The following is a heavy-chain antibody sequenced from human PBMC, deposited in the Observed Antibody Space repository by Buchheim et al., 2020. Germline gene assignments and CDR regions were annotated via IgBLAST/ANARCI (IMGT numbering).Heavy chain of an antibody. CDR3: ARDNGAQLGPPQY. J-gene: IGHJ4*02. CDR1: GIGIRYAA. D-gene: IGHD2-8*01. CDR2: INWSGDDI. V-gene: IGHV3-9*01. Sequence: EVNLVESGGGLVRPDRSVRLSCVVSGIGIRYAAMHWVRQSPGKGLEWVAGINWSGDDIHYADTVKGRFIISRDNARSFLFLPMSSLTSDDTALYFCARDNGAQLGPPQYWGRGTL.